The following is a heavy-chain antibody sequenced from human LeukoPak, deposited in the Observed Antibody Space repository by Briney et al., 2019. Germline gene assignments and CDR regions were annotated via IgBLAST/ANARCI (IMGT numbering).Heavy chain of an antibody. D-gene: IGHD5-24*01. Sequence: GGSLRLPCAASGFTFSNYGMHWVRRAPGKGLEWVAVISYDGSTEQYSDSVKGRSTISRDNSKNTLYLQMDSLRPEDTAVYYCAKDYRRDGYNYYFDYWGQGTLVTLSS. CDR1: GFTFSNYG. J-gene: IGHJ4*02. CDR3: AKDYRRDGYNYYFDY. CDR2: ISYDGSTE. V-gene: IGHV3-30*18.